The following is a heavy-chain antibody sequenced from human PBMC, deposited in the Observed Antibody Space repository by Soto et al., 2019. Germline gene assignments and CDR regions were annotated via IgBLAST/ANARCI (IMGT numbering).Heavy chain of an antibody. Sequence: EVQLVESGGGLVQPGGSLRLSCAASGFTFSSYDVHWVRQATGKGLEWVSAIGTAGDTYYPGSVKGRFTISRENAKNSLYLQMNSLRAGDTAVYYCARSRYYYDSLVAFDIWGQGTMVTVSS. CDR3: ARSRYYYDSLVAFDI. CDR2: IGTAGDT. V-gene: IGHV3-13*04. J-gene: IGHJ3*02. D-gene: IGHD3-22*01. CDR1: GFTFSSYD.